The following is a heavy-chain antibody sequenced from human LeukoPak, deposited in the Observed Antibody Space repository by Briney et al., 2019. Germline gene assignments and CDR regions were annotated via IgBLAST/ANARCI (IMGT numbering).Heavy chain of an antibody. V-gene: IGHV3-23*01. CDR3: AKDSLPYLYYDSSGYYPVQDAFDI. CDR2: ISGSGGST. Sequence: GGSLRLSCAASGFTFSSYAMIWVRQAPGKGLEWVSAISGSGGSTYYADSVKGRFTISRDNSKNTLYLQMNSLRAEDTAVYYCAKDSLPYLYYDSSGYYPVQDAFDIWGQGTMVTVSS. D-gene: IGHD3-22*01. J-gene: IGHJ3*02. CDR1: GFTFSSYA.